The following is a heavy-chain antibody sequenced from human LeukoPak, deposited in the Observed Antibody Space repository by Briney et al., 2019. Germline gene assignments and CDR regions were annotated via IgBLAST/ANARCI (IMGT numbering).Heavy chain of an antibody. CDR3: ARATGFEWLLIDY. D-gene: IGHD3-3*01. Sequence: PGGSLRLSCAASGFTFSSYGMHWVRQAPGKGLEWVAVIWYDGSNKYYADSVKGRFTISRDNSKSTLYLQMNSLRAEDTAVYYCARATGFEWLLIDYWGQGTLVTVSS. CDR1: GFTFSSYG. J-gene: IGHJ4*02. CDR2: IWYDGSNK. V-gene: IGHV3-33*01.